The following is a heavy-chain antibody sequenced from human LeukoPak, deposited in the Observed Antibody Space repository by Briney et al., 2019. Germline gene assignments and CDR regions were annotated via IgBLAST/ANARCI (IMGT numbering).Heavy chain of an antibody. CDR2: ISGSGGST. Sequence: GGSLRLSCAASGFTFRSNAMSWVRQAPGKGLEWVSAISGSGGSTHYADSVKGRFTISRGNSKNTLYLQMNSLRAEDTAVYYCAKLNLVVVTEIDYWGQGTLVTVSS. CDR1: GFTFRSNA. V-gene: IGHV3-23*01. D-gene: IGHD2-21*02. CDR3: AKLNLVVVTEIDY. J-gene: IGHJ4*02.